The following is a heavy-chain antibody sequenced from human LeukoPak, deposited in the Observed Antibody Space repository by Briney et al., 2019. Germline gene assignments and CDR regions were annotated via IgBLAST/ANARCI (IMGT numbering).Heavy chain of an antibody. CDR1: GGSISSYY. CDR3: ARETEVTGGRSWGF. V-gene: IGHV4-4*07. CDR2: IHPSGTT. Sequence: SETLSLTCTVSGGSISSYYWTWIRQPAGKGLEWIGRIHPSGTTNHNPSLKSRVIMSLDMSNNQFSLKVRSVTAADTAVYYCARETEVTGGRSWGFWGQGTLVTVSS. J-gene: IGHJ4*02. D-gene: IGHD2-8*02.